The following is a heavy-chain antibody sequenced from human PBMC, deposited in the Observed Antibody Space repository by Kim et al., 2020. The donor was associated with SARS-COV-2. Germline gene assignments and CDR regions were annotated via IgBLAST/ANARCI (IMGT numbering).Heavy chain of an antibody. CDR1: GYTFTDYS. D-gene: IGHD2-21*01. CDR2: ISTDSGAT. V-gene: IGHV1-2*02. J-gene: IGHJ6*02. CDR3: ARGDTVVASRYYYAMDV. Sequence: ASVKVSCKASGYTFTDYSIHWVRQAPGRGLEWMAWISTDSGATNNAQKFQDRITLTRDTSINTTYMELRSLRADDTAAYFCARGDTVVASRYYYAMDVWGQGNTVTVSS.